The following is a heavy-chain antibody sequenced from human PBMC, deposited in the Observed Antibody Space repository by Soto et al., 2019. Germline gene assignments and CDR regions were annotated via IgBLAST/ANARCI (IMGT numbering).Heavy chain of an antibody. Sequence: EVQLVESGGGLVKPGGSLRLSCAASGFTFSSYSMNWVRQAPGKGLEWVSSISSSSSYIYYADSVKGRFTISRDNAKNSLYLQMNSVRAEDTAVYYCARFSSSWSVSGYFDLWGRGTLVTVSS. V-gene: IGHV3-21*01. CDR2: ISSSSSYI. D-gene: IGHD6-13*01. J-gene: IGHJ2*01. CDR3: ARFSSSWSVSGYFDL. CDR1: GFTFSSYS.